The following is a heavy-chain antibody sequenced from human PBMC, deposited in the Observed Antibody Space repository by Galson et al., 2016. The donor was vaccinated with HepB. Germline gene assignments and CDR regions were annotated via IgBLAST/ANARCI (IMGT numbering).Heavy chain of an antibody. J-gene: IGHJ4*02. V-gene: IGHV3-7*01. D-gene: IGHD3-10*01. CDR3: AGDPAFGALDY. CDR1: GFSFSNSW. CDR2: INADGSWR. Sequence: SLRLSCAVSGFSFSNSWMTWVRQTPEKGLEWVADINADGSWRDYMESVKGRFTISRDNVNNLLYLQMSGLRVEDTALYFCAGDPAFGALDYWGQGALVTVSS.